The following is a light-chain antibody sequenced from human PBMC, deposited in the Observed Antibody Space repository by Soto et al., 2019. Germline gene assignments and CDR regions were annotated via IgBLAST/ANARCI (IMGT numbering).Light chain of an antibody. Sequence: IGLTMSAATVSVSPVASATLSFISSQSVVPNLVWYQQRFGQSPRLLIYHVSTRATGVPARFSGSGSETEFTLTISSLQPEDFAVYYCQQYGSSSWRCGQGTK. CDR1: QSVVPN. J-gene: IGKJ1*01. V-gene: IGKV3-15*01. CDR2: HVS. CDR3: QQYGSSSWR.